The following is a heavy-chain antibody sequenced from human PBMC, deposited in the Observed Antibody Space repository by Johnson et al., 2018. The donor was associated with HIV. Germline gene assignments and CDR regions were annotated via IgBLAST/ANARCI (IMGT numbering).Heavy chain of an antibody. CDR2: ISSSGTII. CDR3: ARGRLGDPFPGAFDI. J-gene: IGHJ3*02. V-gene: IGHV3-11*01. D-gene: IGHD3-16*01. Sequence: QEKLVESGGGVVQPGRSLRLSCAASGFIFSDYYMSWIRQAPGKGLEWVSYISSSGTIIYYVDSVKGRFTISRDNAKNSLYLQMNSLRAEDTALYYCARGRLGDPFPGAFDIWGQGTMVTVSS. CDR1: GFIFSDYY.